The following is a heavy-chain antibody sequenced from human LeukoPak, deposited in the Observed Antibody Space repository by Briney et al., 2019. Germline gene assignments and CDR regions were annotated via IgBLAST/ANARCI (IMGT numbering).Heavy chain of an antibody. CDR3: ARTKSGSYSGYELDY. Sequence: SETLSLTCTVSGGSISSNSSYWGWIRQPPGKGLEWIGYIYYSGSTYYNPSLKSRVTISVDTSKNQFSLKLSSVTAADTAVYYCARTKSGSYSGYELDYWGQGTLVTVSS. D-gene: IGHD5-12*01. CDR1: GGSISSNSSY. J-gene: IGHJ4*02. V-gene: IGHV4-31*03. CDR2: IYYSGST.